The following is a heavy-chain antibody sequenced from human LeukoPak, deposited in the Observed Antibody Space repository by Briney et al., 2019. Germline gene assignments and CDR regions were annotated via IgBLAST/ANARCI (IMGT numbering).Heavy chain of an antibody. CDR1: GFSFRSYA. Sequence: PGGSLRLSCAASGFSFRSYAMYWVRQAPGRGLEWVSSISGGGNSPYYADFVKGRFTISRDNSKSTLYLQMNSLRAEDTAVYYCARTQCISTRCSHYFDYWGQGTLVTVSS. CDR2: ISGGGNSP. J-gene: IGHJ4*02. CDR3: ARTQCISTRCSHYFDY. D-gene: IGHD2-2*01. V-gene: IGHV3-23*01.